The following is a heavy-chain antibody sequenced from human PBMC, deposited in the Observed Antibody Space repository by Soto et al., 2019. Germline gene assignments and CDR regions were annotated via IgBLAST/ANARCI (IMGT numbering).Heavy chain of an antibody. J-gene: IGHJ6*02. CDR2: IYYSGST. CDR1: GGSISSSSYY. V-gene: IGHV4-39*01. Sequence: SETPSLTCTVSGGSISSSSYYWGWIRQPPGKGLEWIGSIYYSGSTYYNPSLKSRVTISVDTSKNQFSLKLSSVTAADTAVYYCASIAARKYYYGMDVWGQGTTVTVSS. CDR3: ASIAARKYYYGMDV. D-gene: IGHD6-6*01.